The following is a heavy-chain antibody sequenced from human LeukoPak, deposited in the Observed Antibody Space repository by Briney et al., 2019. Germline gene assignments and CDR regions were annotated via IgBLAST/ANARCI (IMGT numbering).Heavy chain of an antibody. CDR3: ARVGDDYGDPHFDY. CDR2: ISSSSTYI. V-gene: IGHV3-21*01. CDR1: GFTFSSYS. J-gene: IGHJ4*02. D-gene: IGHD4-17*01. Sequence: GGSLRLSCAASGFTFSSYSMNWVRQAPGKGLECDSSISSSSTYIYYADSVKGRFTISRDNAKNSLYLQMNSLRAEDTAVYYCARVGDDYGDPHFDYWGQGTLVTVSS.